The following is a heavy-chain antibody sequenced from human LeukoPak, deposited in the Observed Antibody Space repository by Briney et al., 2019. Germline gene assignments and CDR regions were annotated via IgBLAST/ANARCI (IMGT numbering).Heavy chain of an antibody. Sequence: GGSLRLSCAASRFSFSNYWMHWVRQAPGKGLVWVSRVKSDGSNPSYADSVKGRFTISRDNAENMLYLQMNTLGAENTAVYYCARDIVSGSGSLDYWGQGTLVTVSS. CDR3: ARDIVSGSGSLDY. J-gene: IGHJ4*02. V-gene: IGHV3-74*01. CDR2: VKSDGSNP. D-gene: IGHD3-10*01. CDR1: RFSFSNYW.